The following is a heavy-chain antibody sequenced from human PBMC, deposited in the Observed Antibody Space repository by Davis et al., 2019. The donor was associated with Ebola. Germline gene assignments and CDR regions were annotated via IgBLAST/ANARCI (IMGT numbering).Heavy chain of an antibody. Sequence: GESLKISCAGSAFRFRDYGMHWVRQTPGKGLEWVAVISYDSRQESFSDSVRGRFTVSRDNAKKMLYLQMNSLRVEDTALYYCARDRGSDWYFDLWGQGTLVIVSS. CDR2: ISYDSRQE. V-gene: IGHV3-30*03. CDR1: AFRFRDYG. J-gene: IGHJ4*02. CDR3: ARDRGSDWYFDL. D-gene: IGHD3-9*01.